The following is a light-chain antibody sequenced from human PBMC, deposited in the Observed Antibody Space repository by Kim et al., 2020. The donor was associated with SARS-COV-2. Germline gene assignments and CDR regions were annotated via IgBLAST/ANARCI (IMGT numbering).Light chain of an antibody. CDR3: QQAYSFPPT. J-gene: IGKJ4*01. Sequence: ASVGDRDTITCRASQGISKWLAWYQQKPGKAPKLLIYATSSLQSGVPSRFSGSGPGTEFTLTISSVQPEDSATYYSQQAYSFPPTLGGGTKVDIK. CDR1: QGISKW. V-gene: IGKV1-12*01. CDR2: ATS.